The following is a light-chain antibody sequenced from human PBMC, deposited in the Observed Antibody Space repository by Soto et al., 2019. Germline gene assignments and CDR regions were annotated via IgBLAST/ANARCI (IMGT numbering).Light chain of an antibody. CDR3: SSHSCSTFDV. V-gene: IGLV2-14*01. CDR1: SSDVGGYNY. Sequence: QSVLTQPASVSGSPGRSITISCTGTSSDVGGYNYVSWYQQHPGKAPKLMIYEVSNRPSGVSNRFSGSKSGNTASLTISGPQCEYESVFHFSSHSCSTFDVFGTGTKVTVL. J-gene: IGLJ1*01. CDR2: EVS.